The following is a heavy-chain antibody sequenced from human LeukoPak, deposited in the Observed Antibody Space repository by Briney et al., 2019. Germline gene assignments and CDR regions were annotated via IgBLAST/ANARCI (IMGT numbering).Heavy chain of an antibody. CDR3: ARDYYGSGSYAYYYYYMDV. D-gene: IGHD3-10*01. CDR1: GGSISSHY. V-gene: IGHV4-59*11. CDR2: IYYSGST. J-gene: IGHJ6*03. Sequence: SETLSLTCTVSGGSISSHYWSWIRQPPGKGLEWIGYIYYSGSTNYNPSLKSRVTISVDTSKNQFSLKLSSVTAADTAVYYCARDYYGSGSYAYYYYYMDVWGKGTTVTVSS.